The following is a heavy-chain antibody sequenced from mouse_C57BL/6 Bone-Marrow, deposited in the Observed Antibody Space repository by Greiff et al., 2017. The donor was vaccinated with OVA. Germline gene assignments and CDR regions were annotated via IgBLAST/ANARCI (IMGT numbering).Heavy chain of an antibody. CDR2: INPNNGGT. Sequence: EVQGVESGPELVKPGASVKIPCKASGYTFTDYNMDWVKQSHGKSLEWIGDINPNNGGTIYNQKFKGKATLTVDKSSSTAYMELRSLTSEDTAVYYCARWTTVPSMDYWGQGTSVTVSS. CDR1: GYTFTDYN. D-gene: IGHD1-1*01. V-gene: IGHV1-18*01. J-gene: IGHJ4*01. CDR3: ARWTTVPSMDY.